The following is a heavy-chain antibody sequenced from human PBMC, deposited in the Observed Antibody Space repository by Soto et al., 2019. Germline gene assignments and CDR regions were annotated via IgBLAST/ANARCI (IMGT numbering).Heavy chain of an antibody. D-gene: IGHD3-10*01. CDR3: ARVFLGYYGSGNYFDY. J-gene: IGHJ4*02. CDR2: ISAYNGNT. Sequence: ASVKVSCKASGYTFTSYGISWVRQAPGQGLEWMGWISAYNGNTNYAQKLQGRVTMTTDTSTSTAYMELRSLRSDDTAVYYCARVFLGYYGSGNYFDYWGQGTLVTVSS. CDR1: GYTFTSYG. V-gene: IGHV1-18*01.